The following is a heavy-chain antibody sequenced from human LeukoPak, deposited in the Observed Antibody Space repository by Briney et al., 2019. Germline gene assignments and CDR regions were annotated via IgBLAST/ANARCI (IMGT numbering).Heavy chain of an antibody. D-gene: IGHD6-13*01. J-gene: IGHJ1*01. CDR1: GFTVSSNY. V-gene: IGHV3-53*01. Sequence: GGSLRLSCAASGFTVSSNYMSWVRQAPGKGLEWVSVIYSGGSAYYADSVKGRFTISRDNSKNTLYLQMNSLGAEDTAVYYCARGLSSSWSEYFQHRGQDTLVTVSS. CDR3: ARGLSSSWSEYFQH. CDR2: IYSGGSA.